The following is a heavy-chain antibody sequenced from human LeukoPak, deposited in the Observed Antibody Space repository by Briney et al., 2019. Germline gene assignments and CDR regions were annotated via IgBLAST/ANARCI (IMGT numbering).Heavy chain of an antibody. J-gene: IGHJ3*02. Sequence: PSETLSLTCTVSGGSISSGDYYWSWIRQPPGKGLEWIGYIYYSGSTYYNPSLKSRVTISVDTSKNQFSLKLSSVTAADTAVYYCARGPPDCSGGCCLDAFDIWGQGTMVTVSS. CDR3: ARGPPDCSGGCCLDAFDI. CDR1: GGSISSGDYY. CDR2: IYYSGST. V-gene: IGHV4-30-4*08. D-gene: IGHD2-15*01.